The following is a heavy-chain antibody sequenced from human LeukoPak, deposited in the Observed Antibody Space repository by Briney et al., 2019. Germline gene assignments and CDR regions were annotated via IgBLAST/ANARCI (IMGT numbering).Heavy chain of an antibody. CDR1: GGSFSGYY. Sequence: SETLSLTCAVYGGSFSGYYWSWIRQPPGKGLEWIGEINHSGSTNYSPPLKSRVTISVDTSKNQFSLKLSSVTAADTAVYYCARGLGIQLWTTISDYFDYWGQGTLVTVSS. CDR2: INHSGST. V-gene: IGHV4-34*01. CDR3: ARGLGIQLWTTISDYFDY. J-gene: IGHJ4*02. D-gene: IGHD5-18*01.